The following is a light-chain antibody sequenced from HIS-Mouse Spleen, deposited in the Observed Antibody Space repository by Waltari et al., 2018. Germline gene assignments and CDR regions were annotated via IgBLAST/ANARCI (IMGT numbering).Light chain of an antibody. CDR2: EGS. J-gene: IGLJ1*01. Sequence: QSALTQPASVSGSPGQSITISCTGTSSDVGSYNLVSWYQQHPGKAPTLMMYEGSKRPSGVSNRCSGSKSGNTASLTISGLQAEDEADYYCCSYAGSSTPYVFGTGTKVTVL. CDR1: SSDVGSYNL. V-gene: IGLV2-23*01. CDR3: CSYAGSSTPYV.